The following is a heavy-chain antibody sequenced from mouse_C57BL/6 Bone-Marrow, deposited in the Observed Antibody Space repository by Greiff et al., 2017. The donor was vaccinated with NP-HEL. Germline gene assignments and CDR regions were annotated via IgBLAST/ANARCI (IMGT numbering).Heavy chain of an antibody. CDR1: GYAFSSSW. J-gene: IGHJ2*01. D-gene: IGHD2-1*01. CDR3: ARIYYGNYEDY. V-gene: IGHV1-82*01. CDR2: IYPGDGDT. Sequence: QVQLQQSGPELVKPGASVKISCKASGYAFSSSWMNWVKQRPGKGLEWIGRIYPGDGDTNYNGKFKGKATLTADKSSSTAYMQRSSLTSEDSAVYFCARIYYGNYEDYWGQGTTLTVSS.